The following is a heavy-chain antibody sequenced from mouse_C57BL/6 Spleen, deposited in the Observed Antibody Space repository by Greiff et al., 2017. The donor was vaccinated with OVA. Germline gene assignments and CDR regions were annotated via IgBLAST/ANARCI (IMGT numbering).Heavy chain of an antibody. CDR2: IDPSDSYT. D-gene: IGHD2-1*01. CDR3: ARESYGNYDYFDY. V-gene: IGHV1-50*01. Sequence: VKLQQPGAELVKPGASVKLSCKASGYTFTSYWMQWVKQRPGQGLEWIGEIDPSDSYTNYNQKFKGKATLTVDTSSSTAYMQLSSLTSEDSAVYYCARESYGNYDYFDYWGQGTTLTVSS. CDR1: GYTFTSYW. J-gene: IGHJ2*01.